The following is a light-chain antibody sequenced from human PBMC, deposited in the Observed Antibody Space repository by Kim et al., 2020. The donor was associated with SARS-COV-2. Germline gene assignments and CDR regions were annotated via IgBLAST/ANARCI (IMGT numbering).Light chain of an antibody. CDR3: HQYNDWPPGDT. V-gene: IGKV3-15*01. CDR2: GAS. Sequence: SPGERATLSCRASQSVSNNLALYQHKPGQPPRLLIYGASTRATGVPDRFSGSGSGTDFTLTVSSLQSEDFAIYYCHQYNDWPPGDTFGQGTKLEI. CDR1: QSVSNN. J-gene: IGKJ2*01.